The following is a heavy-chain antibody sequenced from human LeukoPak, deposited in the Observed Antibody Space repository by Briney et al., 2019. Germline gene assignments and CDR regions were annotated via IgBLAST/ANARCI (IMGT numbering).Heavy chain of an antibody. D-gene: IGHD6-13*01. CDR2: IYPGDSDT. J-gene: IGHJ5*02. V-gene: IGHV5-51*01. Sequence: GESLKISCKGSGYSFTSYWIGWVRQMPGKGLEWMGIIYPGDSDTRYSPSFQGQVTISADKSISTAYLQWSSLKASDTAMYYCARHRPAAAGTRGNWFDPWGQGTLVTVSS. CDR1: GYSFTSYW. CDR3: ARHRPAAAGTRGNWFDP.